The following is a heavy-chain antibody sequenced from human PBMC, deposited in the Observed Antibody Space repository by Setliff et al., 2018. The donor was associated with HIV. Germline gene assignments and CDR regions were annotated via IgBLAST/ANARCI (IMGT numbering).Heavy chain of an antibody. Sequence: GGSLSLSCTTSGFTFGSYGMHWVRQAPGKGLEWVANIWYDGSEKYYADSVKGRFTISRDKSKNTLYLQMNSLRTEDTAVYYCARVFQSYFFDFWGQGTLVTVSS. V-gene: IGHV3-33*01. CDR3: ARVFQSYFFDF. D-gene: IGHD3-3*01. CDR1: GFTFGSYG. J-gene: IGHJ4*02. CDR2: IWYDGSEK.